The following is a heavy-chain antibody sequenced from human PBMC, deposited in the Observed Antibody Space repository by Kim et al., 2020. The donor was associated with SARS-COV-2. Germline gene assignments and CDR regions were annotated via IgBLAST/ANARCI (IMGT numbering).Heavy chain of an antibody. J-gene: IGHJ4*02. CDR3: ARATGNYGKSYFDY. CDR1: GFTFSDYA. CDR2: ISSGAYHM. D-gene: IGHD1-7*01. V-gene: IGHV3-21*01. Sequence: GGSLRLSCAASGFTFSDYAMNWVRQAPGKGLEWVSSISSGAYHMYYADSVNGRFTISRDNAANFLYLQMSSLRAEDMAVYYCARATGNYGKSYFDYWGQGTLVDVSS.